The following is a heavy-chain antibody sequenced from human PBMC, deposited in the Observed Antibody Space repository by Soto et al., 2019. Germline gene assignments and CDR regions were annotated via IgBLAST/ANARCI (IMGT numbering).Heavy chain of an antibody. Sequence: QVQVVQSGAEVKKPGASVKVSCKASGYTFTTYYIHWVRQAPGQGLEWMGVINPSGGSINYAQKFQGRATMTRNLSTSTVYMELSSLRSEDTAVYYCARDRGRGGSYYIYFYGMDVWGQGTTVTVSS. CDR1: GYTFTTYY. V-gene: IGHV1-46*01. CDR3: ARDRGRGGSYYIYFYGMDV. CDR2: INPSGGSI. J-gene: IGHJ6*02. D-gene: IGHD1-26*01.